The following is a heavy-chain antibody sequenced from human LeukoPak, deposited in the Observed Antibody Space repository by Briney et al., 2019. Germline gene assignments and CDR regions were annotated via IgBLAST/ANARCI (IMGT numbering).Heavy chain of an antibody. Sequence: SGPTLVNPTQTLTLTCTFSGFSLSTSGVGVGWIRQPPGKALEWLALIYWDDDKRYSPSLKSRLTITKDTSKNQVVLRMTNMDPVDTATYYFAHRSSGQKYFQYWGQGTLVPVSS. CDR2: IYWDDDK. CDR3: AHRSSGQKYFQY. J-gene: IGHJ1*01. D-gene: IGHD3-10*01. CDR1: GFSLSTSGVG. V-gene: IGHV2-5*02.